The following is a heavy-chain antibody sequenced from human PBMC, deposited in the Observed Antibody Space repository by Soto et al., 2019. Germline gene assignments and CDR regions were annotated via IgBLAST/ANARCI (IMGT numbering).Heavy chain of an antibody. J-gene: IGHJ4*02. CDR3: ASNSYGYTFYDD. CDR2: IYYSGST. Sequence: PSETLSLTCTVSGGTISSWYWSWIRQPPGKGLEWIGYIYYSGSTNYNPSLKSRVTISVDTSKNQFSLKLSSVTAADTAVYYCASNSYGYTFYDDWGQGTLVTVSS. CDR1: GGTISSWY. V-gene: IGHV4-59*08. D-gene: IGHD5-18*01.